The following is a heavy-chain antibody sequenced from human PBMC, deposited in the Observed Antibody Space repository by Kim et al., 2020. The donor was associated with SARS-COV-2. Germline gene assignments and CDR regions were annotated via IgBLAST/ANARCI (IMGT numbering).Heavy chain of an antibody. J-gene: IGHJ4*02. V-gene: IGHV3-33*05. CDR3: ARGTYYYDSSGYYSHFDY. D-gene: IGHD3-22*01. CDR1: GFTFSSYG. CDR2: ISYDGSNK. Sequence: GGSLRLSCAASGFTFSSYGMHWVRQAPGKGLEWVAVISYDGSNKYYADSVKGRFTISRDNSKNTLYLQMNSLRAEDTAVYYCARGTYYYDSSGYYSHFDYWGQGTLVTVSS.